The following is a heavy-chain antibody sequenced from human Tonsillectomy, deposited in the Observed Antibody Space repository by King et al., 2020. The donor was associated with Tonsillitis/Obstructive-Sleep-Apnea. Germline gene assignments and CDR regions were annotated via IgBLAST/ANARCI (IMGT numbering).Heavy chain of an antibody. Sequence: VQLVESGSELKKPGASVKVSCKASGYTFTSYAMNWVRQAPGQGLEWMGWINTNTGNPTYAQGFTGRFVFSLDTSVSTAYLQISSLKAADTAVYSYARGAVLYGDYLKPPEDAFDIWGQGTMVTVSS. CDR3: ARGAVLYGDYLKPPEDAFDI. CDR2: INTNTGNP. CDR1: GYTFTSYA. D-gene: IGHD4-17*01. J-gene: IGHJ3*02. V-gene: IGHV7-4-1*02.